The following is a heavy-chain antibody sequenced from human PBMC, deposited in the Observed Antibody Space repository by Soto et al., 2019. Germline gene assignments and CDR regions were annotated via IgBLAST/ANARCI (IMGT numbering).Heavy chain of an antibody. CDR3: ARDSTTVTTQNDAFDI. D-gene: IGHD4-4*01. V-gene: IGHV4-31*03. Sequence: SETLSLTCTVSGGSISSGGYYWSWIRQHPGKGLEWIGYIYYSGSTYYNPSLKSRVTISVDTSKNQFSLKLSSVTAADTAVYYCARDSTTVTTQNDAFDIWGQGTMVTVSS. CDR2: IYYSGST. CDR1: GGSISSGGYY. J-gene: IGHJ3*02.